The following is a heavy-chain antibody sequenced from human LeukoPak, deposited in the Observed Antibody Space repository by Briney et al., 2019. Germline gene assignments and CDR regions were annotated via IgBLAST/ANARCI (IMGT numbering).Heavy chain of an antibody. CDR2: IYHRVST. V-gene: IGHV4-38-2*01. CDR3: ARHVPWGYYDSSGYHAGPQHNWFDP. D-gene: IGHD3-22*01. CDR1: GYSLTSGYY. Sequence: PSETLSLTCALSGYSLTSGYYWGWIPQPPGKGLEWIGRIYHRVSTYSTPSLKSRVTISVDTSKNQFSLKLSSVTAADTAVYYCARHVPWGYYDSSGYHAGPQHNWFDPWGQGTLVTVSS. J-gene: IGHJ5*02.